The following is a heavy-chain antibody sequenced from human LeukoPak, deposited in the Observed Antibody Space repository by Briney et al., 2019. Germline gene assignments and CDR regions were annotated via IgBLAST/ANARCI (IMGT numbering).Heavy chain of an antibody. J-gene: IGHJ4*02. Sequence: GGSLRLSCAASGFTFSSYGMHWVRQAPGKGLEWVAVISYDGSNKYYADSVKGRFTISRDNSKNTLYLQMNSLRAEDTAVCYCAKNSMTTVTNYYFDYWGQGTLVTVSS. CDR1: GFTFSSYG. CDR2: ISYDGSNK. V-gene: IGHV3-30*18. D-gene: IGHD4-11*01. CDR3: AKNSMTTVTNYYFDY.